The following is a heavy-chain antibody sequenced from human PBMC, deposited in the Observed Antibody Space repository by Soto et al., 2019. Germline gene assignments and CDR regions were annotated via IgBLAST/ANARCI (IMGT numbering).Heavy chain of an antibody. CDR3: ARVRYCSGGSCYFLRRELYYMDV. J-gene: IGHJ6*03. V-gene: IGHV4-34*01. CDR2: INHSGST. Sequence: PSETLSLTCAVYGGSFSGYYWSWIRQPPGKGLEWIGEINHSGSTNYNPSLKSRVTISVDTSKNQFSLKLSSVTAADTAVYYCARVRYCSGGSCYFLRRELYYMDVRGKGTTVTGSS. CDR1: GGSFSGYY. D-gene: IGHD2-15*01.